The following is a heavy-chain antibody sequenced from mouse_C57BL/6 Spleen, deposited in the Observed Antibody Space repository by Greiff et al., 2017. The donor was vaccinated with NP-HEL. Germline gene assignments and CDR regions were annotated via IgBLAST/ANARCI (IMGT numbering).Heavy chain of an antibody. CDR1: GFSLTSYG. CDR3: ASYYDYSWGFAY. V-gene: IGHV2-2*01. Sequence: VQVVESGPGLVQPSQSLSITCTVSGFSLTSYGVHWVRQSPGKGLEWLGVIWSGGSTDYNAAFISRLSISKDNSKSQVFFKMNSLQADDTAIYSCASYYDYSWGFAYWGQGTLVTVSA. J-gene: IGHJ3*01. D-gene: IGHD2-4*01. CDR2: IWSGGST.